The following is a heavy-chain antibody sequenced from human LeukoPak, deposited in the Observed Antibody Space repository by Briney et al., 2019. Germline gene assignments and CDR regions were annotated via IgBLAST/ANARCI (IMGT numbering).Heavy chain of an antibody. Sequence: SETLSLTCAVYGGSFSGYYWSWIRQPPGKGLEWIGEINHSGSTNYNPSLKSRVTISVDTSKNQFSLKLSSVTAADTAVYYCARVRAGVRHKTTYYYDSSGSRPFDYWGQGTLVTVSS. CDR3: ARVRAGVRHKTTYYYDSSGSRPFDY. CDR1: GGSFSGYY. D-gene: IGHD3-22*01. J-gene: IGHJ4*02. V-gene: IGHV4-34*01. CDR2: INHSGST.